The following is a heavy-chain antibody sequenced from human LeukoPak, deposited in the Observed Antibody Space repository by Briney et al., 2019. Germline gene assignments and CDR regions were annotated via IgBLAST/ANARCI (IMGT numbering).Heavy chain of an antibody. CDR1: GFSVSDNY. CDR3: ARRLPLDYYMDV. CDR2: IYRGGIT. Sequence: GGSLRLSCAASGFSVSDNYMSWVRQAPGIGLEWVSVIYRGGITYYADSVKGRFTISRDDSKNTLYLQMNSLRAEDTDVYYCARRLPLDYYMDVWGKGTTVTVSS. V-gene: IGHV3-53*01. J-gene: IGHJ6*03.